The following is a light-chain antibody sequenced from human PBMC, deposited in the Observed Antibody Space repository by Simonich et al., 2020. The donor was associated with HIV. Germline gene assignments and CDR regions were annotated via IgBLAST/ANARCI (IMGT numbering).Light chain of an antibody. CDR1: SSNIGAGYD. CDR2: DNT. J-gene: IGLJ3*02. Sequence: QSVLTQPPSVSGAPGQRVTISCTGSSSNIGAGYDVHWYQHLPGTAPKLLIYDNTNRPSGIPDRFSVSKSGASASLAITGLQAEDEADYYCQSYDSSLSAWVFGGGTKVTVL. V-gene: IGLV1-40*01. CDR3: QSYDSSLSAWV.